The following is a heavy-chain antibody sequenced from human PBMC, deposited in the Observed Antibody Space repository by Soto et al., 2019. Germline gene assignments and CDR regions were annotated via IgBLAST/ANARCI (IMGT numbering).Heavy chain of an antibody. J-gene: IGHJ4*02. CDR3: AHSFRSGLLWFGELSPVDY. CDR1: GFTFSSYA. CDR2: ISDRGDRT. Sequence: EVQVLESGGGLVQPGGSLRLSCAASGFTFSSYAMNWVRQAPGKGLEWVSAISDRGDRTYFTDSVKGRFTISRDNSKTTLYLQMNSLRAEDTAVYYCAHSFRSGLLWFGELSPVDYWGQGTLVIVSS. V-gene: IGHV3-23*01. D-gene: IGHD3-10*01.